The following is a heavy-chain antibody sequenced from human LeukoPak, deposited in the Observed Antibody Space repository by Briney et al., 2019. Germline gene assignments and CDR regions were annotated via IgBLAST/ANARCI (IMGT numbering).Heavy chain of an antibody. CDR1: GYTFTDYY. V-gene: IGHV1-2*02. CDR3: ARDSSRRPQIYDIATSFSTDS. Sequence: GASVMVSCKASGYTFTDYYTHWVRQAPGQGLEWMGYINPKIGGTNYAQRFQGRVSMTRDTSITTAYMELRRVTSDDTAVYYCARDSSRRPQIYDIATSFSTDSWGQGTLVTVSS. D-gene: IGHD3-9*01. J-gene: IGHJ4*02. CDR2: INPKIGGT.